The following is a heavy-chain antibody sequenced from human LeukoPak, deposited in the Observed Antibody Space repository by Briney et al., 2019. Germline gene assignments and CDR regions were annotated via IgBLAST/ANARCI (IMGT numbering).Heavy chain of an antibody. CDR1: GYTFTSYD. D-gene: IGHD7-27*01. CDR2: MNPNSGNT. Sequence: ASVKVSCKASGYTFTSYDINWVRQATGQGREWIGWMNPNSGNTGYAQKFQGRVTMTRNTSISTAYMELSSLRSEDTAVYFCARVGTRGPWFDPWGQGTLVTVSS. J-gene: IGHJ5*02. CDR3: ARVGTRGPWFDP. V-gene: IGHV1-8*01.